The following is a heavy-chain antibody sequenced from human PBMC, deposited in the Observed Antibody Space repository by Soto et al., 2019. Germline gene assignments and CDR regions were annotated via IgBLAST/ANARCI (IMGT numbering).Heavy chain of an antibody. CDR2: ISSSSSYI. J-gene: IGHJ6*02. CDR3: ARDPYPPPRDYCSGGSCYHPLLYSLDV. D-gene: IGHD2-15*01. CDR1: GFTFSSYS. V-gene: IGHV3-21*01. Sequence: NPGGSLRLSCAASGFTFSSYSMNWVRQAPGKGLEWVSSISSSSSYIYYADSVKGRFTISRDNAKNSLYLQMNSLRAEDTAVYYCARDPYPPPRDYCSGGSCYHPLLYSLDVWGQGTTVTVSS.